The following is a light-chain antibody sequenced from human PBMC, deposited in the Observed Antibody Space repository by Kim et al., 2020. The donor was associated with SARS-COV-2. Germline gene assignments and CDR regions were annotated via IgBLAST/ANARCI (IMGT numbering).Light chain of an antibody. CDR2: EGS. CDR3: CSYAGSSTLV. J-gene: IGLJ2*01. Sequence: QSALTQPASVSGSPGQSITISCTGTSSDIGIYNLVSCYQQHPGKAPKLIIYEGSKRPSGVSNRFSGSKSGNTASLTISGLQAEDEADYYCCSYAGSSTLVFGGGTQLTVL. V-gene: IGLV2-23*01. CDR1: SSDIGIYNL.